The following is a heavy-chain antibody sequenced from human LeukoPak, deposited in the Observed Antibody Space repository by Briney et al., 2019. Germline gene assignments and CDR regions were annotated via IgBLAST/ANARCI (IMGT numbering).Heavy chain of an antibody. D-gene: IGHD6-13*01. V-gene: IGHV3-7*01. CDR2: IKQDGSEK. CDR3: ARGGSSSSWFWVD. CDR1: GFSFRTQW. J-gene: IGHJ4*02. Sequence: GGSLRLSCAASGFSFRTQWMTWVRQAPGKGLEWVANIKQDGSEKYYVDSVKGRFTISKDNAKNSLHLQMNSLRVEDTAVYYCARGGSSSSWFWVDWGQGTLVTVSS.